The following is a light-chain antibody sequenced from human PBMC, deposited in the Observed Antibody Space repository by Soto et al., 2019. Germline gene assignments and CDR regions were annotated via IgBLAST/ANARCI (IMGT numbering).Light chain of an antibody. CDR2: RNN. V-gene: IGLV1-47*01. J-gene: IGLJ3*02. CDR3: AAWDDSLSGPV. CDR1: SSNIGSNY. Sequence: VLTQPPSASGTPGQRVTISCSGSSSNIGSNYVFWYQQLPGTAPTLLIYRNNQRPSGVPDRFSGSKSGTSASLAISGLRSEDDADYYCAAWDDSLSGPVFGGGTKVTVL.